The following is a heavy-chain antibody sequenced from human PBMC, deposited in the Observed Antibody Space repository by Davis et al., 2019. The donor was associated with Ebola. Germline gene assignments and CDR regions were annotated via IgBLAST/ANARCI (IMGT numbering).Heavy chain of an antibody. V-gene: IGHV4-39*01. CDR3: ASLRQTHDSSGYSQPFDY. D-gene: IGHD3-22*01. J-gene: IGHJ4*02. Sequence: GSLRLSCTVSGCSITSRDYYWGWIRQSPGRGLEWIGTFYYSGTTFYNPSLKSRITVSVDPSKNQFSLRLSSLTAADTAVYYCASLRQTHDSSGYSQPFDYWGQGSLITVSS. CDR1: GCSITSRDYY. CDR2: FYYSGTT.